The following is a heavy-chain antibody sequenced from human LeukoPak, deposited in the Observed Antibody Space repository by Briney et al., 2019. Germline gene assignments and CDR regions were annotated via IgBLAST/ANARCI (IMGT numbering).Heavy chain of an antibody. V-gene: IGHV3-74*01. D-gene: IGHD2-21*02. Sequence: GGSLRLSCAASGFTFRSYWMHGVRHTPGKGLVWFSRMYSEGSSTIYADSVQGRLTISRDNAKNALYLQMNSLRVEDTAVYYCLRDRVAVTAAHSFDYWGQGTLVTVPS. J-gene: IGHJ4*02. CDR2: MYSEGSST. CDR1: GFTFRSYW. CDR3: LRDRVAVTAAHSFDY.